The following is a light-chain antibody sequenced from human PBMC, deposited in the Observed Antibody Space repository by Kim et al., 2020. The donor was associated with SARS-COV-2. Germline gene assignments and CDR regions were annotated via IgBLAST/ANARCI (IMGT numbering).Light chain of an antibody. V-gene: IGKV1-39*01. CDR3: QHSYSMPWT. Sequence: SAAVRDIVTITCRASQSVSTYLNWFQQRPGKAPKLLIYSASTLQTGVSARFSGTGSGTEFTLTISSLQPEDFATYYCQHSYSMPWTFGLGTKLEI. J-gene: IGKJ2*02. CDR1: QSVSTY. CDR2: SAS.